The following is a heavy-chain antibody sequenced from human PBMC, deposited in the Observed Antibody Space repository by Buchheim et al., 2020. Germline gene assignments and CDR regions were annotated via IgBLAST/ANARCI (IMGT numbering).Heavy chain of an antibody. CDR1: GGSISSSSYY. CDR2: IYYSGST. CDR3: ARDPSGGYDPPIDY. J-gene: IGHJ4*02. Sequence: QLQLQESGPGLVKPSETLSLTCTVSGGSISSSSYYWGWIRQPPGKGLEWIGSIYYSGSTYYNPSLKSRVTISVDTSKNQFYLKLSSVTAADTAVYYCARDPSGGYDPPIDYWGQGTL. V-gene: IGHV4-39*07. D-gene: IGHD5-12*01.